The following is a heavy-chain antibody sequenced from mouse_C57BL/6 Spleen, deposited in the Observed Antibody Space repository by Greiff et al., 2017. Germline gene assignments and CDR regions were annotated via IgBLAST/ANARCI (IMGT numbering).Heavy chain of an antibody. CDR1: GFTFSDYG. J-gene: IGHJ1*03. D-gene: IGHD1-1*01. CDR3: ARGDYGSSYWYFDV. V-gene: IGHV5-17*01. Sequence: EVKLMESGGGLVKPGGSLKLSCAASGFTFSDYGMHWVRQAPEKGLEWVAYISSGSSTIYYADTVKGRFTISRDNAKNTLFLQRTSLRSEDTAMYYCARGDYGSSYWYFDVWGTGTTVTVSS. CDR2: ISSGSSTI.